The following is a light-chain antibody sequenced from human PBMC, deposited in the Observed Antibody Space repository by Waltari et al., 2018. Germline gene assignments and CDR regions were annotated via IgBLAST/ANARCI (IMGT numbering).Light chain of an antibody. CDR3: QHYGSSIPVT. CDR2: GAS. V-gene: IGKV3-20*01. CDR1: QSFDNSD. J-gene: IGKJ5*01. Sequence: EIVLAQSPDTLSLSPGGRATLSCRASQSFDNSDLLGYQQKPGQAPRLLIFGASIRATGSPDRFSGSGSGTDFTLTISRLEPEDFAIYYCQHYGSSIPVTFGQGTRLDIK.